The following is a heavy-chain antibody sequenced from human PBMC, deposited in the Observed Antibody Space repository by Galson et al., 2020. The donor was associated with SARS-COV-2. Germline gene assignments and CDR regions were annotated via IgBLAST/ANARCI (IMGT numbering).Heavy chain of an antibody. CDR2: ISAYNGNT. J-gene: IGHJ5*02. CDR3: ARVLNNHSKNRSLKGGGFDP. CDR1: GYTFTSYG. Sequence: ASVKVSCKASGYTFTSYGISWVRQTPGQGLEWMGWISAYNGNTNYAQKLQGRVTMTTDTSTSTAYMELRSLRSDDTAVYYCARVLNNHSKNRSLKGGGFDPWGQGTLVTVSS. V-gene: IGHV1-18*01. D-gene: IGHD3-16*01.